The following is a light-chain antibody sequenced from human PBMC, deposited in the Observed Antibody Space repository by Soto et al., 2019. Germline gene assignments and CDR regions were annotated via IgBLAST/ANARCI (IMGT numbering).Light chain of an antibody. V-gene: IGLV1-44*01. CDR3: AAWDDSRDV. CDR1: SSNIGSNT. J-gene: IGLJ1*01. CDR2: SNN. Sequence: QSVLTQPPSASGTPGKRVTISCSGSSSNIGSNTVNCYQQLPGTAPKLLIYSNNQRPSGVPDRFSGSKSGTSASLAISGLQSEDEADYYCAAWDDSRDVFGTGTKVTVL.